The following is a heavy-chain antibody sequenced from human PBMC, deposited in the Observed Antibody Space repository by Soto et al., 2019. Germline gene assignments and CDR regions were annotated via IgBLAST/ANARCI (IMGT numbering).Heavy chain of an antibody. CDR2: ISYDGSNK. J-gene: IGHJ6*02. D-gene: IGHD3-10*01. CDR3: ARGEGPELLWFGELDGMDV. V-gene: IGHV3-30-3*01. Sequence: PGGSLRLSCAASGFTFSSYAMHWVRQAPGKGLEWVAVISYDGSNKYYADSVKGRFTISRDNSKSTLYLQMNSLRAEDTAVYYCARGEGPELLWFGELDGMDVWGQGTTVTVSS. CDR1: GFTFSSYA.